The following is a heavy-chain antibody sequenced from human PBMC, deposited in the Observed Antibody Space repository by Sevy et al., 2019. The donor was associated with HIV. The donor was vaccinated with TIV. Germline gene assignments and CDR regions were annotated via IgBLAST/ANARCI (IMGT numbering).Heavy chain of an antibody. Sequence: GGSLRLSCAASGFTFSSYGMHWVRQAPGKGLEWVAVIWYDGSNKYYADSVKGRFTISRDNSKNTLYLQMNSLRAEDTAVYYCAKDYGSYGGGGFDPWGQGTLVTVSS. D-gene: IGHD1-26*01. CDR3: AKDYGSYGGGGFDP. CDR2: IWYDGSNK. CDR1: GFTFSSYG. J-gene: IGHJ5*02. V-gene: IGHV3-33*06.